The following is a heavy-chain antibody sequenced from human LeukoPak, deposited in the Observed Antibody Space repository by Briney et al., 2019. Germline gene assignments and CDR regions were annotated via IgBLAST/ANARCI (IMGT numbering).Heavy chain of an antibody. D-gene: IGHD3-3*01. CDR2: IYTSGST. Sequence: SETLSLTCTVSGGSISSYYWSWIRQPAGKGLEWIGRIYTSGSTNYNPSLKSRVTISVDTPNNQFSLKLSSVTAADPAVYYCARAVTIFGVVHMDVWGKGTTVTVSS. CDR3: ARAVTIFGVVHMDV. V-gene: IGHV4-4*07. J-gene: IGHJ6*03. CDR1: GGSISSYY.